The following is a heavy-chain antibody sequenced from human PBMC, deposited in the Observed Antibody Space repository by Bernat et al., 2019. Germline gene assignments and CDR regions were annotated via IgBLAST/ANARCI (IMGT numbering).Heavy chain of an antibody. CDR2: ISYDGSNK. Sequence: QVQLVESGGGVVQPGRSLRLSCAASGFTFSSYAMHWVRQAPGKGLEWVAVISYDGSNKYYADSVKGRFTISRDNSKNTLYLQMNSLRAEDTAVYYCAGDGAPYCSGGSYRTYYYGMDVWGQGTTVTVSS. V-gene: IGHV3-30-3*01. D-gene: IGHD2-15*01. J-gene: IGHJ6*02. CDR3: AGDGAPYCSGGSYRTYYYGMDV. CDR1: GFTFSSYA.